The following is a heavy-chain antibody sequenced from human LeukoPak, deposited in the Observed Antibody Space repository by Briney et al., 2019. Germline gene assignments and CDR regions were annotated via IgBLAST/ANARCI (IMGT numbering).Heavy chain of an antibody. CDR2: INPSGGST. J-gene: IGHJ6*03. V-gene: IGHV1-46*01. Sequence: ASVKVSCKASGYTFTSYYMHWVRQAPGQGLEWMGIINPSGGSTSYAQKFQGRVTMTRDTSTSTVYMELSSLRSEDTAVYYCARAASYYYGSGSYYYYYYMDVWGQGTMVTVSS. CDR3: ARAASYYYGSGSYYYYYYMDV. CDR1: GYTFTSYY. D-gene: IGHD3-10*01.